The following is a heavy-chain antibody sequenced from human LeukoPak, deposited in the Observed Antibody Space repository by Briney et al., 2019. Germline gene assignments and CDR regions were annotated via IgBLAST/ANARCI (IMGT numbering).Heavy chain of an antibody. Sequence: SETLSLTCTVSGGSISSYYWSWIRQPPGKGLEWMGYIYYSGSTNYNPSLKRRVTISVDTSKNQFSLKLSSVTAADTAVYYCARLGERMRGLGSFDLWGRGTLVTVSS. CDR1: GGSISSYY. V-gene: IGHV4-59*08. J-gene: IGHJ2*01. D-gene: IGHD6-19*01. CDR3: ARLGERMRGLGSFDL. CDR2: IYYSGST.